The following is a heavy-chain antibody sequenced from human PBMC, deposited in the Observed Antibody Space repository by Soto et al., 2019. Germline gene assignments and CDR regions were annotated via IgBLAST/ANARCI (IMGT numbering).Heavy chain of an antibody. Sequence: NPSETLSLTCTVSGASISDYYWSWIRQPAGKGLECIGRIYASGNTNYNPSLKSRVTMSVDTSKNQFSLTLNSVTAADTAVYYCASSGYNYEWSGYLNSIFDYWGQGTLVTVSS. J-gene: IGHJ4*02. CDR2: IYASGNT. CDR1: GASISDYY. CDR3: ASSGYNYEWSGYLNSIFDY. D-gene: IGHD3-3*01. V-gene: IGHV4-4*07.